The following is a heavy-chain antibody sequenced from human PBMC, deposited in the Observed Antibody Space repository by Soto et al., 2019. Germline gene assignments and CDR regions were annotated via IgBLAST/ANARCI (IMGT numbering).Heavy chain of an antibody. D-gene: IGHD2-21*02. CDR3: ARQTTFYTASQ. V-gene: IGHV4-31*02. Sequence: QVQLQESGPGLVKPSQTLSLTCTVSGGSISSGGYYWNWIRQPPGKGLEWIGHIFNIGNTYYNPSLKSRVSISVDTSKNQFSLKVNSMTAADTAVYSCARQTTFYTASQWGQGTLVTVSS. CDR2: IFNIGNT. J-gene: IGHJ4*02. CDR1: GGSISSGGYY.